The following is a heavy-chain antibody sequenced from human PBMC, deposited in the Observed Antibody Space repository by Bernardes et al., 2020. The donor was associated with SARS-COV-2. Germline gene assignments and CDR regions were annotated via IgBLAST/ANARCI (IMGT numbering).Heavy chain of an antibody. CDR1: GGSISSGGYY. Sequence: TLSPTCTVSGGSISSGGYYWSWIRQHPGRGLEWIGYTSNCGNAYFHPSPKSRVTISVDTSKNQFSLRLSPVTAADTAVYYCARENIPYADTAAAGTWGYGMDVWGQGTTVTVSS. J-gene: IGHJ6*02. CDR2: TSNCGNA. CDR3: ARENIPYADTAAAGTWGYGMDV. V-gene: IGHV4-31*03. D-gene: IGHD6-13*01.